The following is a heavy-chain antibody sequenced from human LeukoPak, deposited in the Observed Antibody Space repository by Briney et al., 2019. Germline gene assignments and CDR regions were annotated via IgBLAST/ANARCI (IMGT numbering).Heavy chain of an antibody. Sequence: PSETLSLTCAVYGGSLNGHYWSWIRQPPGKGLEWIGEGSESGGIKFNPSLKSRVTISADTSKNQFSLKLNSVTAADTAVYYCAKNGQSGSSFDPWGQGTLVTVSS. V-gene: IGHV4-34*01. CDR3: AKNGQSGSSFDP. D-gene: IGHD3-3*01. CDR2: GSESGGI. J-gene: IGHJ5*02. CDR1: GGSLNGHY.